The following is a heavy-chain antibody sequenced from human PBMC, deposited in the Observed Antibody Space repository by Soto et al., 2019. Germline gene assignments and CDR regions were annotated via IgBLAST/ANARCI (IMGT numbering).Heavy chain of an antibody. J-gene: IGHJ6*03. CDR3: ARAAANYYYYYMDV. CDR1: GGTFSSYT. Sequence: ASVKVSCKSSGGTFSSYTISWVRQAPGQGLEWMGRIIPILGIANYAQKFQGRVTITADKSISTAYMELSSLRSEDTAVYYCARAAANYYYYYMDVWGKGTTVTVSS. V-gene: IGHV1-69*02. CDR2: IIPILGIA. D-gene: IGHD6-25*01.